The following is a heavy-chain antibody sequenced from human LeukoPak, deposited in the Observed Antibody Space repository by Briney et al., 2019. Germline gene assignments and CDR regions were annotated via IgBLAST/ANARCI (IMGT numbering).Heavy chain of an antibody. D-gene: IGHD6-19*01. Sequence: GGSLRLSCAASGFTFSSYWMSWVRQAPGKGLEWVANIKQDGSEKYYVDSVKGRFTISRDNAKNSLYLQMNSLRAEDTAVYYCARDNTYSSGWSTTPYYYYMDVWGKGTTVTVSS. CDR3: ARDNTYSSGWSTTPYYYYMDV. CDR1: GFTFSSYW. V-gene: IGHV3-7*01. CDR2: IKQDGSEK. J-gene: IGHJ6*03.